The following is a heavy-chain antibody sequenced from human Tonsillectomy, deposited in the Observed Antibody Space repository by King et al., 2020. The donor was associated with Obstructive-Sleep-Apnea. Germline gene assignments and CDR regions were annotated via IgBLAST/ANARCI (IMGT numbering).Heavy chain of an antibody. CDR1: GFTFDDYA. CDR3: AKDIGIATLYFDY. J-gene: IGHJ4*02. D-gene: IGHD3-3*01. Sequence: EWQLVQSGGGLVQPGRSLRLSCAASGFTFDDYAMHWVRQAPGKGLEWVSGISCNSGRIGYADSVKGRFTISRDNAKNSLYLQMNSLRAEDTALYYCAKDIGIATLYFDYWGQGTLVTVPS. CDR2: ISCNSGRI. V-gene: IGHV3-9*01.